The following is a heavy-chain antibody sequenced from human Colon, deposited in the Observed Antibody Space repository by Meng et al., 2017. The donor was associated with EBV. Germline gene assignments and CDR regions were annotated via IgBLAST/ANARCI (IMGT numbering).Heavy chain of an antibody. CDR2: IIHGGSP. D-gene: IGHD2-8*02. CDR3: ARRPTGIDY. J-gene: IGHJ4*02. Sequence: QVQLQPWGAGLLTPSXTLSLTCAVNGGARSGAYWNWIRQPPGKGLGWIGEIIHGGSPSYNPSLKSRVTISIDTSKNQLSLMLSSVTAADTAVYYCARRPTGIDYGGQGTLVTVSS. CDR1: GGARSGAY. V-gene: IGHV4-34*12.